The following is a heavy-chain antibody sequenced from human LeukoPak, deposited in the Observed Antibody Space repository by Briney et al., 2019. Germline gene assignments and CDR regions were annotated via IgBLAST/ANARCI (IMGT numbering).Heavy chain of an antibody. D-gene: IGHD4-17*01. V-gene: IGHV3-30-3*01. CDR3: AKDRDYGDYGRVFDY. Sequence: GGSLRLSCAASGFTFSSYAMHWVRQAPGKGLEWVAVISYDGSNKYYADSVKGRFTISRDNSKNTLYLQMNSLRAEDTAVYYCAKDRDYGDYGRVFDYWGQGTLVTVSS. CDR2: ISYDGSNK. J-gene: IGHJ4*02. CDR1: GFTFSSYA.